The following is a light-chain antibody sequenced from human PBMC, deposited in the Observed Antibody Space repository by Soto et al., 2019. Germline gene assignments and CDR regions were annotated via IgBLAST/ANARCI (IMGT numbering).Light chain of an antibody. Sequence: EIVMTQSPATLSVSPGERATLSCRASQSVSSNLAWYQQKPGQAPRLLIYGASTRATGIPARFSGSGPGTDFTLTISSLQSADFAVYYCQQYNNWPFTFGPGTKVDIK. CDR3: QQYNNWPFT. J-gene: IGKJ3*01. CDR1: QSVSSN. CDR2: GAS. V-gene: IGKV3-15*01.